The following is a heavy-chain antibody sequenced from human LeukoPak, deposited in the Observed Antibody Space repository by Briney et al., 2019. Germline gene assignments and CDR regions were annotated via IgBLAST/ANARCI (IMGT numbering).Heavy chain of an antibody. CDR3: ARYGSGSYHSYNWFDP. V-gene: IGHV5-51*01. Sequence: GESLKISCKGSGYSFTSYWIGWVRQMPGKGLEWMGIIYPGDSGTRYSPSFQGQVTISADKSISTAYLQWSSLKASDTAMYYCARYGSGSYHSYNWFDPWGQGTLVTVSS. J-gene: IGHJ5*02. D-gene: IGHD3-10*01. CDR2: IYPGDSGT. CDR1: GYSFTSYW.